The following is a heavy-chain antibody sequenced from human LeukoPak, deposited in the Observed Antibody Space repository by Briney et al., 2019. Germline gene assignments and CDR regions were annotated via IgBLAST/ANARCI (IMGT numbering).Heavy chain of an antibody. D-gene: IGHD3-22*01. J-gene: IGHJ4*02. CDR3: ARSYYYDSSHTADY. Sequence: GSLRLSCAASGFTFSNYGMHWVRQAPGKGLEWVAYIWYDGSNKYYTDSVKGRFTISRDNSKNTLYLQMNSLRAEDTAVYYCARSYYYDSSHTADYWGQGTLVTVSS. CDR2: IWYDGSNK. V-gene: IGHV3-33*01. CDR1: GFTFSNYG.